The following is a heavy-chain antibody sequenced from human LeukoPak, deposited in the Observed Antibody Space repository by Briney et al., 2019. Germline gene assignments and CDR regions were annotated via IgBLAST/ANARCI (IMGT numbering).Heavy chain of an antibody. V-gene: IGHV3-23*01. CDR1: GFTFSNAW. J-gene: IGHJ1*01. D-gene: IGHD6-19*01. CDR3: AKDRRSSGWYHPPYFQH. CDR2: ISGSGGST. Sequence: PGGSLRLSCAASGFTFSNAWMNWVRQAPGKGLEWVSAISGSGGSTYYADSVKGRFTISRDNSKNTLYLQMNSLRAEDTAVYYCAKDRRSSGWYHPPYFQHWGQGTLVTVSS.